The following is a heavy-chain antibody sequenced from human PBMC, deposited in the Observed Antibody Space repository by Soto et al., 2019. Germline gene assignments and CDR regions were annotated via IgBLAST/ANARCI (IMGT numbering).Heavy chain of an antibody. Sequence: QVQLQESGPGLVKPSQTLSLTCTVSGGSISSGDYYWSWIRQPPGKGLEWLGYIYYSGSTYYNPSLKSRVTISVDTSKNQFSLKLSSVTAADTAVYYCARMDITAAADTPRVSDYWGQGTLVTVSS. D-gene: IGHD6-13*01. CDR1: GGSISSGDYY. J-gene: IGHJ4*02. CDR3: ARMDITAAADTPRVSDY. V-gene: IGHV4-30-4*01. CDR2: IYYSGST.